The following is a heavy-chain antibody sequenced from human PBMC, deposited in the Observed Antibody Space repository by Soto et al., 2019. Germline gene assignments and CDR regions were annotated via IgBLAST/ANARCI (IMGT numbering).Heavy chain of an antibody. D-gene: IGHD6-19*01. Sequence: PGGSLRLSCAASGFTFSSYAMHWVRQAPGKGLEWVAVISYDGSNKYYADSVKGRFTISRDNSKNTLYLQMNSLRAEDTAVYYCASELKTAGTVAGINLWRVRYYFDYWGQGTLVTVSS. CDR2: ISYDGSNK. V-gene: IGHV3-30-3*01. CDR3: ASELKTAGTVAGINLWRVRYYFDY. J-gene: IGHJ4*02. CDR1: GFTFSSYA.